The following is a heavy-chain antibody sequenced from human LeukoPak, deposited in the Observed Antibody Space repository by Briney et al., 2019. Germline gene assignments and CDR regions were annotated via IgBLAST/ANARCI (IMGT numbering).Heavy chain of an antibody. Sequence: ASVKVSCKTSGYMFTTYYPHWVRQAPGQGLEWMGWINPHSGGTNYAQKFQGRVTMTRDTSISTAYMELSRLRSDDTAVYYCARGVSAEYFQHWGQGTLVTVSS. D-gene: IGHD3-10*01. CDR3: ARGVSAEYFQH. J-gene: IGHJ1*01. CDR1: GYMFTTYY. V-gene: IGHV1-2*02. CDR2: INPHSGGT.